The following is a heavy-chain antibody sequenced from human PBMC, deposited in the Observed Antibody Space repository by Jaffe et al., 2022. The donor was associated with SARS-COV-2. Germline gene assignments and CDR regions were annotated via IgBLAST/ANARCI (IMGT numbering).Heavy chain of an antibody. D-gene: IGHD5-12*01. CDR1: GFTFSSYW. CDR3: ARGDSGYDFRYGLYFDY. V-gene: IGHV3-7*01. Sequence: EVQLVESGGGLVQPGGSLRLSCAASGFTFSSYWMSWVRQAPGKGLEWVANIKQDGSEKYYVDSVKGRFTISRDNAKNSLYLQMNSLRAEDTAVYYCARGDSGYDFRYGLYFDYWGQGTLVTVSS. J-gene: IGHJ4*02. CDR2: IKQDGSEK.